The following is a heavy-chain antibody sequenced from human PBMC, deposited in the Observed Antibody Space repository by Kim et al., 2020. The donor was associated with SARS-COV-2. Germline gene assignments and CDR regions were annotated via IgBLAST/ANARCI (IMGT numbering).Heavy chain of an antibody. D-gene: IGHD6-6*01. CDR3: AKRRIAARKGSH. V-gene: IGHV3-23*01. J-gene: IGHJ4*02. Sequence: YYADSVKGRFTISRDNSKNTLYLQMNSLRAEDTAVYYCAKRRIAARKGSHWGQGTLVTVSS.